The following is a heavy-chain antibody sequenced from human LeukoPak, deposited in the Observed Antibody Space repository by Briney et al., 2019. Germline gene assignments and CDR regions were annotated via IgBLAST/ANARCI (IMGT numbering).Heavy chain of an antibody. Sequence: GGSLRLSCAASGFTFSSYAMSWVRQAPGKGLEWVSAISGSGGSTYSADSVKGRCTISRDNSKKTLYLQMNSLRAEDTAVYYCAKVPRYYYDSSGYYLPPFFDYWGQGTLVTVSS. V-gene: IGHV3-23*01. J-gene: IGHJ4*02. D-gene: IGHD3-22*01. CDR1: GFTFSSYA. CDR3: AKVPRYYYDSSGYYLPPFFDY. CDR2: ISGSGGST.